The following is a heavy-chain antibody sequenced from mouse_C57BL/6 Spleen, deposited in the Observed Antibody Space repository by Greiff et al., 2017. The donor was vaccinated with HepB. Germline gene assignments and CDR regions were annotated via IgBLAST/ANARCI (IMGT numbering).Heavy chain of an antibody. J-gene: IGHJ2*01. CDR2: INPSTGGT. CDR3: ARSAQATDFDY. Sequence: EVQLQQSGPELVKPGASVKISCKASGYSFTGYYMNWVKQSPEKSLEWIGEINPSTGGTTYNQKFKAKATLTVDKSSSTAYMQLKSLTSEDSAVYYCARSAQATDFDYWGQGTTLTVSS. CDR1: GYSFTGYY. D-gene: IGHD3-2*02. V-gene: IGHV1-42*01.